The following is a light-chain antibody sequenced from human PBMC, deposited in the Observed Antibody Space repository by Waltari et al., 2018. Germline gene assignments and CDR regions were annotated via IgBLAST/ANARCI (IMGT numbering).Light chain of an antibody. CDR1: QSVLSSNNKNY. Sequence: DIVMTQSPDSLAVSLGERATTTCKSSQSVLSSNNKNYLAWYQQKPGQPPKLLIYWASTRESGVPDRFSGSGSGTDFTLTISSLQAEDVAIYHCQQYYNTPYTFGQGTKLEIK. J-gene: IGKJ2*01. CDR3: QQYYNTPYT. V-gene: IGKV4-1*01. CDR2: WAS.